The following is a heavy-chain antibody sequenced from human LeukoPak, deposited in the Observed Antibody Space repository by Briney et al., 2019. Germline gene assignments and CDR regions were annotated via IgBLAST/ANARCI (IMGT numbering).Heavy chain of an antibody. CDR3: ARVVDNWNVAVFDY. V-gene: IGHV3-23*01. CDR2: ISGSGAGT. D-gene: IGHD1-20*01. CDR1: GFTFSSHA. J-gene: IGHJ4*02. Sequence: GGSLRLSCADSGFTFSSHAMCWVRHAPGTRLEWASAISGSGAGTYYADSVKGRFTVSRDNSKNTLYLQMTSLGAEDTAVYYCARVVDNWNVAVFDYWGQGTLFTVSS.